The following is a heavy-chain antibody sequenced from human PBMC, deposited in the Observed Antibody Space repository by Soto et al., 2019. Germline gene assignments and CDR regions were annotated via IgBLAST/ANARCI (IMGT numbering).Heavy chain of an antibody. CDR2: IYYSGST. CDR3: ARHSSRYNWFDP. CDR1: CGSIISSSYY. V-gene: IGHV4-39*01. J-gene: IGHJ5*02. Sequence: PSETLSLTCTFSCGSIISSSYYWGWIRQPPGKGLEWIGSIYYSGSTYYNPSLKSRVTISVDTSKNQFSLKLSSVTAADTAVYYCARHSSRYNWFDPWGQGTLVTVSS. D-gene: IGHD2-2*01.